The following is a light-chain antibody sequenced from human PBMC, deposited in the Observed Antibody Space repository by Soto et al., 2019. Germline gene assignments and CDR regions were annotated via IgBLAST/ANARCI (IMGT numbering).Light chain of an antibody. CDR1: SSDVGGYNY. Sequence: LTQPRSVSGSPGQSVTISCTGTSSDVGGYNYVSWYQQHPGKAPKLMIYDVSKRPSGVPDRFSGSKSGNTASLTISGLQAEDEADYYCSSYAGSSLYVFGTGTKVTVL. CDR2: DVS. CDR3: SSYAGSSLYV. J-gene: IGLJ1*01. V-gene: IGLV2-11*01.